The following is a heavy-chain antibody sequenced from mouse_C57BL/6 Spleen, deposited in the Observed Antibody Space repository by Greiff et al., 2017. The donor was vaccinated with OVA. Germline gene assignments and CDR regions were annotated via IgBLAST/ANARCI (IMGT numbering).Heavy chain of an antibody. D-gene: IGHD1-1*01. CDR1: GYAFSSYW. V-gene: IGHV1-82*01. CDR3: ARRTVVAPMDY. CDR2: IYPGDGDT. J-gene: IGHJ4*01. Sequence: QVQLQQSGPELVKPGASVKISCKASGYAFSSYWMNWVKQRPGKGLEWIGRIYPGDGDTNYNGKFKGKATLTADNSSSTAYMQLSSLTSEDSAVYFCARRTVVAPMDYWGQGTSVTVSS.